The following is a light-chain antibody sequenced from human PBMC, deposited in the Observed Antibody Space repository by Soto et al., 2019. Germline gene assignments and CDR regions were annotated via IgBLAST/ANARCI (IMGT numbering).Light chain of an antibody. J-gene: IGKJ3*01. CDR1: QDIRNF. CDR3: QKYSSVPV. V-gene: IGKV1-27*01. Sequence: DIQMTQSPTSLSASVGDRVTITCRASQDIRNFVARYQQKPGKAPKLLIYAASTLQSGVPSRFSGSGSGTDFTLTINSLQTEDVATYSCQKYSSVPVFGPGTKVEIK. CDR2: AAS.